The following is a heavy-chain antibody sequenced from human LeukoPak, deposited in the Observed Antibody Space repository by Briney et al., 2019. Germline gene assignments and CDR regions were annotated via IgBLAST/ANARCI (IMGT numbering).Heavy chain of an antibody. CDR3: ARGRGDFDH. D-gene: IGHD3-16*01. V-gene: IGHV4-59*01. CDR1: GGSISSYY. CDR2: IYYSGST. Sequence: SETLSLTCTVSGGSISSYYWSWIRQPPGKGLEWIGYIYYSGSTNYNPSLKSRVTISVDTSKNQFSLKLSSVTAADTAVYYCARGRGDFDHWGQGTLVTVSS. J-gene: IGHJ4*02.